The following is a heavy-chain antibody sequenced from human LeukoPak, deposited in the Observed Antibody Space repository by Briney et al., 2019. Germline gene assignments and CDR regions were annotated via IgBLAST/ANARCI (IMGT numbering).Heavy chain of an antibody. CDR3: ARGATDYDSSGYQTDY. V-gene: IGHV4-31*03. D-gene: IGHD3-22*01. Sequence: SETLPLTCTVSGGSISSGGYYWSWIRQHPGKGLEWIGYIYYSGSTYYNPSLRSRVTISVDTSKNQFSLKLSSVTAADTAVYYCARGATDYDSSGYQTDYWGQGTLVTVSS. CDR1: GGSISSGGYY. J-gene: IGHJ4*02. CDR2: IYYSGST.